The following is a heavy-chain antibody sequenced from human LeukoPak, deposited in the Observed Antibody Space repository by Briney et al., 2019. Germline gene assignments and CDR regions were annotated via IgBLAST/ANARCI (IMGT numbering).Heavy chain of an antibody. CDR3: ARGLSGSYYLTYYYYMDV. CDR2: INHSGST. D-gene: IGHD3-10*01. CDR1: GGSFSGYY. J-gene: IGHJ6*03. Sequence: SETLSLTCAVYGGSFSGYYWSWVRQPPGKGLEWIGEINHSGSTNYNPSLKSRVTISVDTSKNQFSLKLSSVTAADTAVYYCARGLSGSYYLTYYYYMDVWGKGTTVTVSS. V-gene: IGHV4-34*01.